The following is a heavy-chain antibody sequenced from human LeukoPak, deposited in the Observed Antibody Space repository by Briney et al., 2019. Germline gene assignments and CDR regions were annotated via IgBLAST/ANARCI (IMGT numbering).Heavy chain of an antibody. J-gene: IGHJ4*02. Sequence: SSQTLSLTCTVSGGSISSGGYYWSWIRQPPGKGLEWIGYIYHSGSTNYNPSLKSRVTISVDTSKNQFSLKLSSVTAADTAVYYCGRPRGGTYYAPFDYWGQGTLVTVSS. CDR2: IYHSGST. D-gene: IGHD1-26*01. CDR1: GGSISSGGYY. CDR3: GRPRGGTYYAPFDY. V-gene: IGHV4-30-2*03.